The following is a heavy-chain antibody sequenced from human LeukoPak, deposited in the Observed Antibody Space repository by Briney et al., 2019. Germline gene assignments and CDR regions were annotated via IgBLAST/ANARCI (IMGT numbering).Heavy chain of an antibody. CDR2: ISGSGGST. CDR1: GFTFSSYA. J-gene: IGHJ4*02. Sequence: GGSLRLSCAASGFTFSSYAMSWVRQAPGKGLEWVSAISGSGGSTYYAGSVKGRFTISRDNSKNTLYLQMNSLRAEDTAVYYCASSVPSPTYYYDSSGYYFQWYWGQGTLVTVSS. CDR3: ASSVPSPTYYYDSSGYYFQWY. V-gene: IGHV3-23*01. D-gene: IGHD3-22*01.